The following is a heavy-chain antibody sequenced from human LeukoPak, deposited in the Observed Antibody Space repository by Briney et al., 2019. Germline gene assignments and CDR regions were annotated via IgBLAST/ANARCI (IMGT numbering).Heavy chain of an antibody. CDR1: GFTVSSNY. J-gene: IGHJ4*02. CDR2: IYSGGST. V-gene: IGHV3-53*01. Sequence: GGSLRLSCAASGFTVSSNYMSWVRQAPGKGLEWVSVIYSGGSTYYADSVKGRFTISRDNSKSTLYLQMNSLRAEDTAVYYCAREPDSSGYYYYDYWGQGTLVTVSS. CDR3: AREPDSSGYYYYDY. D-gene: IGHD3-22*01.